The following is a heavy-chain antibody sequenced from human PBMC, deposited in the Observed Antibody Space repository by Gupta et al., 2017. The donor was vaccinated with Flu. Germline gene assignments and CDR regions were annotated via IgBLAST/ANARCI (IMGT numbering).Heavy chain of an antibody. Sequence: QVQLVQSGAEVKATGSSVKVSCKASGGTFSSESITWVRQAPGHGLEWMGGILPVISATNYAQKLQGRVTITADEPTRTIYMELSSLRSDDTAVYYCAREFPCGGDCYFLDSWGQGTLVSVYS. D-gene: IGHD2-21*02. CDR1: GGTFSSES. CDR2: ILPVISAT. J-gene: IGHJ4*02. V-gene: IGHV1-69*01. CDR3: AREFPCGGDCYFLDS.